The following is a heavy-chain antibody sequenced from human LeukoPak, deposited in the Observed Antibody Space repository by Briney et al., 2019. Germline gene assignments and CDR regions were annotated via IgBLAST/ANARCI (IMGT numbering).Heavy chain of an antibody. CDR3: ARDLGYGDYVLALGY. CDR2: ISAYNGNT. D-gene: IGHD4-17*01. Sequence: ASVKVSCKASGYTFTSYGISWVRQAPGQGLEWMGWISAYNGNTNYAQKFQGRVTMTRDTSTSTVYMELSSLRSEDTAVYYCARDLGYGDYVLALGYWGQGTLVTVSS. CDR1: GYTFTSYG. V-gene: IGHV1-18*01. J-gene: IGHJ4*02.